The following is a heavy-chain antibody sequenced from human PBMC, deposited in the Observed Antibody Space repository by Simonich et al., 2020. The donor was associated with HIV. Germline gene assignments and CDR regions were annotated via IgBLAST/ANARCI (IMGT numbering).Heavy chain of an antibody. CDR1: VGSFSGYY. J-gene: IGHJ4*02. Sequence: QVQLQQWGAGLLKPSETLSLTCAVYVGSFSGYYWSWIRQPPGKGLEWIGKSNHSGITNYKASLNSRATISVDKSKNQFSLKLSSVTAADTAIYYCARRDRELILYFDYWGQGNLVTVSS. CDR3: ARRDRELILYFDY. D-gene: IGHD3-3*01. V-gene: IGHV4-34*01. CDR2: SNHSGIT.